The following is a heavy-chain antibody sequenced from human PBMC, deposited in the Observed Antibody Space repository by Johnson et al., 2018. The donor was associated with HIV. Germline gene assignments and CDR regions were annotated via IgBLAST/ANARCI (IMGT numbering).Heavy chain of an antibody. D-gene: IGHD3-9*01. V-gene: IGHV3-15*05. J-gene: IGHJ3*02. Sequence: VQLVESGGGLVKPGGSLRVSCAASGFTFNDAWMNWVRQAPGKGLEWVGRIKSESDGGSIDYAAPVKGRFTISRDDSKNRLYLQMNSLRAEDTAVYYCASPEAPYYDILTGYYAAFDIWGQGTMVTVSS. CDR1: GFTFNDAW. CDR3: ASPEAPYYDILTGYYAAFDI. CDR2: IKSESDGGSI.